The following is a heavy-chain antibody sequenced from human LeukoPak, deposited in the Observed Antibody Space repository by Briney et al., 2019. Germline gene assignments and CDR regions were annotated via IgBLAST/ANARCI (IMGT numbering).Heavy chain of an antibody. CDR1: GGTFSSYA. Sequence: EASVKVSCKASGGTFSSYAISWVRQAPGQGLEWMGGIIPIFGTANYAQKFQGRVTITADESTSTAYMELSSLRSEDTAVYYCARDNGGAGNNWFDPWGQGTLVTVSS. V-gene: IGHV1-69*13. CDR2: IIPIFGTA. D-gene: IGHD7-27*01. J-gene: IGHJ5*02. CDR3: ARDNGGAGNNWFDP.